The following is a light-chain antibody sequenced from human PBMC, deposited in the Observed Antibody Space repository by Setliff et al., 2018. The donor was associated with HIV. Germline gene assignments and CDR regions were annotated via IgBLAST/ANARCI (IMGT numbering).Light chain of an antibody. CDR2: GAS. V-gene: IGLV2-23*01. CDR3: CPYTRGGTDV. J-gene: IGLJ1*01. CDR1: SSDVGKYDL. Sequence: QSVLTQPASVSGSPGQSITISCIGSSSDVGKYDLVPWYQQYPGKAPRLIISGASERPSGVSNRFAGSKSGNTASLTISGLQADDEADSYCCPYTRGGTDVGGSGTKVTV.